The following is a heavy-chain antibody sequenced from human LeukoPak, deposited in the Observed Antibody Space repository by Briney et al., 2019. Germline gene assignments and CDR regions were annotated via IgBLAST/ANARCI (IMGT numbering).Heavy chain of an antibody. CDR2: INPNTGDT. CDR1: GYIFTGYY. J-gene: IGHJ5*02. Sequence: ASVKVSCKTSGYIFTGYYIHWVRQAPGQGLEWMGWINPNTGDTNYTRKFQGRVTMTRDTSITTAYMDLSRLKSDDTAVYYCARDEIGGSNWFDPWGQGTLVTVSS. D-gene: IGHD3-10*01. CDR3: ARDEIGGSNWFDP. V-gene: IGHV1-2*02.